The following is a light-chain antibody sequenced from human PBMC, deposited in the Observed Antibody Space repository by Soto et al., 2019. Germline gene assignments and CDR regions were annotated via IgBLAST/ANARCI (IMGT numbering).Light chain of an antibody. CDR1: QSVTHW. V-gene: IGKV1-5*01. CDR3: HQYHSSSST. J-gene: IGKJ1*01. CDR2: DAS. Sequence: DIQMTQSPSTLSASVGDRVTITCRASQSVTHWLAWYQQRPGKAPKLLIYDASTLERGVPSRFSGSGSGPDFTLTISSLQVDDFATYYCHQYHSSSSTFGQGTKVEIK.